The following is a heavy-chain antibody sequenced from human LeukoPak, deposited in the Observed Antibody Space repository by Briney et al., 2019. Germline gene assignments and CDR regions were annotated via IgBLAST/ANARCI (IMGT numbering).Heavy chain of an antibody. J-gene: IGHJ4*02. Sequence: GGSLRLSCAASGFTFSSYWMSWVRQAPGKGLEWVANIKQDGSEKYYVDSVKGRFTISRDNAKNSLYLQMNSLRAEDMAVYYCARRGNYYGDSMDYWGQGTLVTVSS. D-gene: IGHD4-17*01. CDR2: IKQDGSEK. CDR3: ARRGNYYGDSMDY. V-gene: IGHV3-7*01. CDR1: GFTFSSYW.